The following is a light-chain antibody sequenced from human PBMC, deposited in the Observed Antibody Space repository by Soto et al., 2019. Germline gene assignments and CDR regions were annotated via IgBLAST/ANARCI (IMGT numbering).Light chain of an antibody. CDR2: ATS. V-gene: IGKV1-27*01. J-gene: IGKJ4*01. CDR3: QNYNSAPLT. CDR1: QDISNS. Sequence: DIQMTQSPSSLSASVGDRVTITCRASQDISNSLAWYQHKPGEVPKVLIYATSILQSGVPARFSGSGSGTDFTLTISSLQPEDVATYYCQNYNSAPLTFGGGTKVEI.